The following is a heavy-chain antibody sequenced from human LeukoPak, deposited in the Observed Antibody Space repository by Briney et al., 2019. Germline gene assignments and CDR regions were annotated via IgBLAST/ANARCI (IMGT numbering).Heavy chain of an antibody. J-gene: IGHJ4*02. CDR1: GFTVSNNY. Sequence: GGSLRLSCAASGFTVSNNYMSWVRQSTAKGLQWVSVIYSGGSTYYADSVKGRFTISRDNSKNTLYLQMNSLRAEDTAVYYCAREDILTGFDYWGQGTLVTVSS. CDR3: AREDILTGFDY. CDR2: IYSGGST. D-gene: IGHD3-9*01. V-gene: IGHV3-53*01.